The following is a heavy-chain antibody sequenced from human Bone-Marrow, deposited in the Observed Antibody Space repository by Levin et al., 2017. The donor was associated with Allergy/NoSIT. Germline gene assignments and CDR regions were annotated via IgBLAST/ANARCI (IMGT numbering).Heavy chain of an antibody. CDR1: GFTFSSYA. V-gene: IGHV3-30-3*01. CDR2: ISYDGSNK. J-gene: IGHJ4*02. CDR3: ARVQNYRSDY. D-gene: IGHD3-10*01. Sequence: GGSLRLSCAASGFTFSSYAMQWVRQAPGKGLEWVALISYDGSNKHYADSVKGRFTISRDKSKNTLYLQMNSLRAEDTAVYYCARVQNYRSDYWGQGTLVTVSS.